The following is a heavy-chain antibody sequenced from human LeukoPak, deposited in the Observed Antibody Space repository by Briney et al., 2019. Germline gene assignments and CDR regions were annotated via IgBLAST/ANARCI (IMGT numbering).Heavy chain of an antibody. J-gene: IGHJ4*02. CDR2: INYSGST. CDR3: ARYVVYGSGKYYFDY. D-gene: IGHD3-10*01. V-gene: IGHV4-39*01. Sequence: PSETLSLTCTVSGGSVSSTTYYWGWVRQPPGKGLEWIASINYSGSTYYNPSLKSRVTISVATSENQFSLKLSSVTAADTAVYYCARYVVYGSGKYYFDYWGQGTLVTVSS. CDR1: GGSVSSTTYY.